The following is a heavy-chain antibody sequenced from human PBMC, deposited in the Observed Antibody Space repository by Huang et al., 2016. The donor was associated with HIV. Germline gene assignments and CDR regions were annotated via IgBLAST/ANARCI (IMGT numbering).Heavy chain of an antibody. D-gene: IGHD3-22*01. CDR3: VRDPRIQSWLNYFDY. J-gene: IGHJ4*02. CDR1: GFTFSSYW. V-gene: IGHV3-74*01. CDR2: MNGDGSSS. Sequence: EVQLVESGGGLVQPGGSLRLSCAASGFTFSSYWMHWVRQAPGKGLVWGSRMNGDGSSSGYADPVKGRFTISRDNAKNTLYLQMNSLRAEDTAVYYCVRDPRIQSWLNYFDYWGQGTLVSVSS.